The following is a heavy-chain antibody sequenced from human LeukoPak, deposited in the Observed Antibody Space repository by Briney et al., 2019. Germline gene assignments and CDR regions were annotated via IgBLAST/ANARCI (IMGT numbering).Heavy chain of an antibody. CDR3: ARRGEGLGVALDY. D-gene: IGHD2-15*01. V-gene: IGHV3-11*01. CDR1: GVTFSNYY. CDR2: ISNSADTI. J-gene: IGHJ4*02. Sequence: GGSLRLSCSISGVTFSNYYMSWIRQTPDRGLEWISYISNSADTIYYADSVEGRFTISRDNAKNSLFLQMNSLKAEDTAVYYCARRGEGLGVALDYWGQRSLVTVSS.